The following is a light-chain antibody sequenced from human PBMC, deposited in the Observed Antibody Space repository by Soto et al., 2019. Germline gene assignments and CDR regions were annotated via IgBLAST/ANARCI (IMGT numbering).Light chain of an antibody. Sequence: ERVLTQSPGTLSLSPGERATLSCRASQSVSSSYLAWYQQKPGQAPRLLIYGASSRATGIPDRFSGSGSGTDFTLTISRLEPEDFAVYYCQQYGRSPAFGGGTKVEIK. V-gene: IGKV3-20*01. CDR1: QSVSSSY. CDR3: QQYGRSPA. CDR2: GAS. J-gene: IGKJ4*01.